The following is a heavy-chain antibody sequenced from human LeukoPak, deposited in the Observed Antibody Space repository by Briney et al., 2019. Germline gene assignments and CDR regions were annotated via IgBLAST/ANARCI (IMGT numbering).Heavy chain of an antibody. D-gene: IGHD6-13*01. V-gene: IGHV1-2*02. CDR3: ARDSPQQTYFDL. J-gene: IGHJ2*01. CDR2: INPNSGGT. CDR1: GYTFTVDY. Sequence: ASVKLSCKASGYTFTVDYMHWVRQAPGQGREWMGWINPNSGGTNYTQKFQGRVIMTRDTSIGTAYMELSRLSSDDTVVYYCARDSPQQTYFDLWGRGTLVSVSS.